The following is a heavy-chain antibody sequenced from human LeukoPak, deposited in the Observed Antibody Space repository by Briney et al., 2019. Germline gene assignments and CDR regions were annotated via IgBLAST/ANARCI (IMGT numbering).Heavy chain of an antibody. CDR1: SGSISSYY. Sequence: PSETLSLTCTVSSGSISSYYWSWIRQPPGKGLEWIGYIYTSGSTNYNPSLKSRVTISVDTSKNQFSLKLSSVTAADTAVYYCARGSYYYYYMDVWGKGTTVTVSS. CDR3: ARGSYYYYYMDV. J-gene: IGHJ6*03. D-gene: IGHD2-15*01. CDR2: IYTSGST. V-gene: IGHV4-4*09.